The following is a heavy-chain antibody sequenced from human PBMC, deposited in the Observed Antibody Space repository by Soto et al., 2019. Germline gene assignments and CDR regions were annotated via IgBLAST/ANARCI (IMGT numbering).Heavy chain of an antibody. Sequence: GGSLRLSCAASGFTFSSYGMHWVRQAPGKRLEWVAVIWYDGSNKYYSDSGQGRFTISRDNSKNTLYLQMNSLRAEDTAVYYCARAPRDYYGPGTYEDRPLYWGQGTLLNVSS. J-gene: IGHJ4*02. CDR2: IWYDGSNK. CDR1: GFTFSSYG. V-gene: IGHV3-33*08. CDR3: ARAPRDYYGPGTYEDRPLY. D-gene: IGHD3-10*01.